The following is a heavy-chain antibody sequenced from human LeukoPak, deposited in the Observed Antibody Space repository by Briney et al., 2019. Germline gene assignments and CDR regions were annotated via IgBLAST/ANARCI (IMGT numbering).Heavy chain of an antibody. V-gene: IGHV3-21*01. CDR2: ITISSTFI. CDR1: GFSLSSYS. D-gene: IGHD3-9*01. Sequence: PGGSLRLSCAASGFSLSSYSMNWVRQAPGKGLEWVPSITISSTFIYYADSVKGRFTISRDNAESSLFLQMNSLRAEDTAVYFCARDGHGDGFLTGYSYFGMDVWGQGTTVTVSS. CDR3: ARDGHGDGFLTGYSYFGMDV. J-gene: IGHJ6*02.